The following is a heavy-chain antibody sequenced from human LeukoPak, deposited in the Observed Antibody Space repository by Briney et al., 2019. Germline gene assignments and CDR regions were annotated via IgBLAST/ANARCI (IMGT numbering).Heavy chain of an antibody. CDR3: ARDRGYGDHPSWFDP. V-gene: IGHV7-4-1*02. CDR2: INTNTGNP. Sequence: ASVKVSCKASGYTFTTYPMNWVRQAPGQGLEWMGWINTNTGNPTYAQGFTGRFVFSLDTSVSTAYLQISSLKADDTAVYYCARDRGYGDHPSWFDPWGQGTQVTVSS. D-gene: IGHD5-12*01. CDR1: GYTFTTYP. J-gene: IGHJ5*02.